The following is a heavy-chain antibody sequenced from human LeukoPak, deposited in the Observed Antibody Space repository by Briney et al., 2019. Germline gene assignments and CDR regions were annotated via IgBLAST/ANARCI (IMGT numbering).Heavy chain of an antibody. Sequence: GASVKVSCKASGYTFTYYYLHWVRQAPGQGLEWMGTINPSGGSTTYAQNFQGRITVTRDTSTRTVHMELSSLRSEVTAMYYCARGGYFYSAPPDYWGQGTLVTVSS. CDR3: ARGGYFYSAPPDY. V-gene: IGHV1-46*01. J-gene: IGHJ4*02. CDR2: INPSGGST. D-gene: IGHD3-9*01. CDR1: GYTFTYYY.